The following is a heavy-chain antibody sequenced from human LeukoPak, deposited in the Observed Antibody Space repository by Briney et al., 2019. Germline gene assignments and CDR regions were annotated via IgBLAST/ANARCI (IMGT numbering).Heavy chain of an antibody. Sequence: PSETLSLTCAVSGYSINSGYWWGSIRQPPEKGLEWIGSIFHSGSTNYNPSLKSRVTISVDTSKNHFSLKLSSVTAADTAVYYCVRHFTVTTDYFDYWGQGALVTVSS. CDR3: VRHFTVTTDYFDY. J-gene: IGHJ4*02. CDR1: GYSINSGYW. D-gene: IGHD4-17*01. V-gene: IGHV4-38-2*01. CDR2: IFHSGST.